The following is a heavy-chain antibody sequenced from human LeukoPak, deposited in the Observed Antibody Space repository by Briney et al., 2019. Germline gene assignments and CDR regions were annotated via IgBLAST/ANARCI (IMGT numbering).Heavy chain of an antibody. J-gene: IGHJ4*02. CDR1: GGSFSGYY. Sequence: SETLSLTCAVSGGSFSGYYWTWIRQPPGKGLEWIGEINHSGSANYSPSLSSRVTISLDMSENQFSLKLTSVTAADTAVYYCASCGSSGWYSLDYWGQGTLVTVSS. CDR3: ASCGSSGWYSLDY. D-gene: IGHD6-19*01. CDR2: INHSGSA. V-gene: IGHV4-34*01.